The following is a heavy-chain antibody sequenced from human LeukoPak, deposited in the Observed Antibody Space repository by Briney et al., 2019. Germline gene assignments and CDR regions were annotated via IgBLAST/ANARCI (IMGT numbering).Heavy chain of an antibody. V-gene: IGHV4-4*07. D-gene: IGHD3-10*01. Sequence: SETLSLTCTVSGGSISSYYWSWIRQPAGKGLEWIGRIYTSGSTNYNPSLKSRVTMSVDTSKNQFSLKLSSVTAADTAVYYCARAAMVRGVIIPWFGPWGQGTLVTVSS. CDR2: IYTSGST. CDR1: GGSISSYY. CDR3: ARAAMVRGVIIPWFGP. J-gene: IGHJ5*02.